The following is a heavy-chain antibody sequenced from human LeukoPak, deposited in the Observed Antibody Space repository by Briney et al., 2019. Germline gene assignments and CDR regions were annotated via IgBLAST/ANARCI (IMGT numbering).Heavy chain of an antibody. CDR2: MKVDGTDI. CDR1: GFTFTNDF. CDR3: AKNILTGVDYMDV. Sequence: GGSLRLSCAASGFTFTNDFMTWVRQAPGKGLEWVANMKVDGTDIHYVDSVKGRFTISSDNARNSLYLQMNTLRDEDTAVYYCAKNILTGVDYMDVWGKGTTVTVSS. D-gene: IGHD3-9*01. V-gene: IGHV3-7*01. J-gene: IGHJ6*03.